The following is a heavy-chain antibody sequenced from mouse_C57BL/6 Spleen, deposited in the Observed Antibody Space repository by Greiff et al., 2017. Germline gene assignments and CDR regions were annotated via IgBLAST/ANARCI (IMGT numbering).Heavy chain of an antibody. CDR2: IDPSDSYT. CDR3: ARLFGPFAY. CDR1: GYTFTSYW. D-gene: IGHD1-1*01. V-gene: IGHV1-69*01. J-gene: IGHJ3*01. Sequence: QVQLQQPGAELVMPGASVKLSCKASGYTFTSYWMHWVKQRPGQGLEWIGEIDPSDSYTNYNQKFKGKSTLTVDKSSSTAYMQLSSLTSEDSAVYYCARLFGPFAYWGQGTLVTVSA.